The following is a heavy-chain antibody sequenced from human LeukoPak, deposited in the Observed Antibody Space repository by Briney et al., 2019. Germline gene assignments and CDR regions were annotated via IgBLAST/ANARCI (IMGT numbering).Heavy chain of an antibody. CDR1: GGSISSSSYY. D-gene: IGHD3-10*01. J-gene: IGHJ4*02. V-gene: IGHV4-39*01. CDR2: IYYSGST. Sequence: SETLSLTCTVSGGSISSSSYYWGWIRQPPGKGLEWIGSIYYSGSTYYNPSLKSRVTISVDTSKNQFSLKLSSVTAADTAVYYCARQGFGSGSYYTSDYWGQGTLVTVSS. CDR3: ARQGFGSGSYYTSDY.